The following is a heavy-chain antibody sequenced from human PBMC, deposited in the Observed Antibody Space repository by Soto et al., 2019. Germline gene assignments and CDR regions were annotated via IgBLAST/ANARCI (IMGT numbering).Heavy chain of an antibody. D-gene: IGHD6-13*01. CDR1: GGTFSSYA. Sequence: ASVKVSCKASGGTFSSYAISWVRQAPGQGLEWMGGIIPIFGTANYAQKFQGRVTITADESTSTAYMELSSLRSEDTAVYYCARDVAAANPGEIVDYWGQGTLVTVSS. CDR2: IIPIFGTA. CDR3: ARDVAAANPGEIVDY. J-gene: IGHJ4*02. V-gene: IGHV1-69*13.